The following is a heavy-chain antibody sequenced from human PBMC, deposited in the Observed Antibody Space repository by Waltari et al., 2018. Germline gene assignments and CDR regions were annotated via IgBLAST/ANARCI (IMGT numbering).Heavy chain of an antibody. CDR2: ISSSGSYV. CDR3: ARDSSRIIDY. V-gene: IGHV3-21*01. CDR1: GFTFSSDS. J-gene: IGHJ4*02. D-gene: IGHD6-6*01. Sequence: EVQLVESGGGLVKPGGSLRLSCAASGFTFSSDSMNWVRQAPGKGLGWVSSISSSGSYVYYADSGKGRFTSSRDKAKSGLYLQMNSLRAADTAVYYCARDSSRIIDYWGQGTLVTVSS.